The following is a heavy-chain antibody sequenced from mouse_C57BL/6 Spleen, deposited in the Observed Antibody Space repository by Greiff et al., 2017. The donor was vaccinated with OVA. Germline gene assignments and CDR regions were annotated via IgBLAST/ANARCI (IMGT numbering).Heavy chain of an antibody. CDR1: GYTFTSYW. J-gene: IGHJ2*01. D-gene: IGHD2-5*01. V-gene: IGHV1-69*01. Sequence: QVQLQQPGAELVMPGASVKLSCKASGYTFTSYWMHWVKQRPGQGLEWIGEIDPSDSYTNYNQKFKGKSTLTVDKSSSTAYMQLSSLTSEDSAVYYCARWSYYSNYVDYWGQGTTLTVSS. CDR2: IDPSDSYT. CDR3: ARWSYYSNYVDY.